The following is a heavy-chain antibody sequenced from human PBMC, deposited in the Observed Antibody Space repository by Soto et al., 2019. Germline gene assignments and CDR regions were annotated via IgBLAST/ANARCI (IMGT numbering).Heavy chain of an antibody. CDR3: ARDMAHYGFWGHNQRGIEV. CDR1: GVTFEDSV. CDR2: ISWNRDVK. Sequence: LRLSCEGTGVTFEDSVMEWVRLAPGKGLEWVAGISWNRDVKQYAETVKGRFTISRDNAKRSLYLQMKNMGAEDTAIYYCARDMAHYGFWGHNQRGIEVGGQGTTVTVSS. V-gene: IGHV3-9*01. J-gene: IGHJ6*02. D-gene: IGHD3-16*01.